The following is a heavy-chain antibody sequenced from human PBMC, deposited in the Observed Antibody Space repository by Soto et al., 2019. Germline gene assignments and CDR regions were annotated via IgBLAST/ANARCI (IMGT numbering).Heavy chain of an antibody. J-gene: IGHJ4*02. CDR1: GGSISSSNW. CDR3: AREQLTGYVDH. V-gene: IGHV4-4*02. D-gene: IGHD3-9*01. CDR2: IYYSGST. Sequence: PSETLSLPSASPGGSISSSNWWGWVRQSPGKGLEWIGYIYYSGSTNYNPSLKSRVAISVDTSKNHFSLKLNSVTATDTAVYYGAREQLTGYVDHWGQGTLVTVSS.